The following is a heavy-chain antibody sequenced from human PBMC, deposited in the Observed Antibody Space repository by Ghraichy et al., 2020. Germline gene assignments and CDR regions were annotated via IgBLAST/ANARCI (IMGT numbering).Heavy chain of an antibody. CDR3: ARGPTNALYSS. Sequence: SETLSLTCAVYGGSFSGYYWSWIRQPPGKGLEWIGEINHSGSTNYNPSLKSRVTISVDTSKNQFSLKLSSVTAADTAVYYCARGPTNALYSSWGQGTLVTVSS. V-gene: IGHV4-34*01. J-gene: IGHJ4*02. CDR2: INHSGST. D-gene: IGHD6-13*01. CDR1: GGSFSGYY.